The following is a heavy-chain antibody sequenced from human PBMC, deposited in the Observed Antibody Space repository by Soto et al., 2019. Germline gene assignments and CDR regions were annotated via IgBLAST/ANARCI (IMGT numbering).Heavy chain of an antibody. CDR2: IYYSGST. D-gene: IGHD3-22*01. CDR1: GFSTSSGDYY. CDR3: TTNYYDSSGYDNWFDP. V-gene: IGHV4-30-4*01. Sequence: PSETLSLTCTVSGFSTSSGDYYWSWIRQPPGKGLEWIGYIYYSGSTYYNPSLKSRVTISVDTSKNQFSLKLSSVTAADTAVYYCTTNYYDSSGYDNWFDPWGQGTLVTVSS. J-gene: IGHJ5*02.